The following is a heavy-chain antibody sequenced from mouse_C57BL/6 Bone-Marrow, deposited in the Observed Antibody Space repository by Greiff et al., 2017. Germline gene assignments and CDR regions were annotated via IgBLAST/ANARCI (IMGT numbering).Heavy chain of an antibody. CDR1: GFTFSDYG. J-gene: IGHJ2*01. V-gene: IGHV5-17*01. CDR2: ISSGSSTI. CDR3: ASLSRGGY. D-gene: IGHD1-1*01. Sequence: DVKLVESGGGLVKPGGSLKLSCAASGFTFSDYGMHWVRQAPEKGLEWVAYISSGSSTIYYADTVKGRFTISRDNAKNTLFLQMTSLRSEDTAMYYCASLSRGGYWGQGTTLTVSS.